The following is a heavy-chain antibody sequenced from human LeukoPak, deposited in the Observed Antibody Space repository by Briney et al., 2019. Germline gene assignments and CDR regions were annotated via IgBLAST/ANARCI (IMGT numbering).Heavy chain of an antibody. CDR3: ASWPVGWYGEDS. V-gene: IGHV3-53*01. CDR2: IYGGGST. D-gene: IGHD6-19*01. Sequence: GGSLRLSCAATGLSISSNFMSWVRQAPGKGLEWVSVIYGGGSTYYADSVKGRFTISRDTPKNTLYLQMNSLRVEDTAVYYCASWPVGWYGEDSWGQGTLVTVSS. CDR1: GLSISSNF. J-gene: IGHJ4*02.